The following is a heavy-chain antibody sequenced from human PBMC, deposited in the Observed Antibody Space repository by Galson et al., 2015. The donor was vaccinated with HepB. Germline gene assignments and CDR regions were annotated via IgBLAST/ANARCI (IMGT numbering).Heavy chain of an antibody. CDR2: ISAYNGNT. Sequence: SVKVSCKASGGTFSSYATSWVRQAPGQGLEWMGWISAYNGNTNYAQKLQGRVTMTTDTSTSTAYMELRSLRSDDTAVYYCARVPLGGYYYDSSGYYYFDYWGQGTLVTVSS. V-gene: IGHV1-18*01. CDR3: ARVPLGGYYYDSSGYYYFDY. CDR1: GGTFSSYA. J-gene: IGHJ4*02. D-gene: IGHD3-22*01.